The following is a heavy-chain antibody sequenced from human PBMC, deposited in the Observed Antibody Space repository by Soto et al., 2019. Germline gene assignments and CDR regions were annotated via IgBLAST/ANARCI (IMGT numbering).Heavy chain of an antibody. CDR2: IKEAGSDI. J-gene: IGHJ4*02. CDR3: ARDSSSSWYQGPDY. V-gene: IGHV3-7*01. CDR1: GFTSSNYW. Sequence: PGGSLRLSCAVSGFTSSNYWMSWVRQAPGKGLEWVATIKEAGSDIYYADSVKGRFTISRDNAKNSLYLQMNSLRAEDTAVYYCARDSSSSWYQGPDYWGEGTLVTVSS. D-gene: IGHD6-13*01.